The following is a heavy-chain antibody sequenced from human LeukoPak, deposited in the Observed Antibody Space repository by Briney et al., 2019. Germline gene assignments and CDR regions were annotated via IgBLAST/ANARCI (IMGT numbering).Heavy chain of an antibody. V-gene: IGHV3-66*01. CDR3: ARGSGLRYYDFWSGYYRPFVFDY. Sequence: SGGSLRLSCAASGFTVSSNYMSWVRQAPGKGLEWVSVICSGGSTYYADSVKGRFTISRDNSKNTLYLQMNSLRAEDTAVYYCARGSGLRYYDFWSGYYRPFVFDYWGQGTLVTVSS. J-gene: IGHJ4*02. CDR2: ICSGGST. CDR1: GFTVSSNY. D-gene: IGHD3-3*01.